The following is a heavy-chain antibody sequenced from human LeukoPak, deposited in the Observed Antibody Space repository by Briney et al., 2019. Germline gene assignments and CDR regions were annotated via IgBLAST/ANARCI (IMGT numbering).Heavy chain of an antibody. CDR2: ISWNSGSI. CDR3: AKGVDKAMAPSPKDV. V-gene: IGHV3-9*01. D-gene: IGHD5-18*01. Sequence: PGGSLRLSCAASGFTFDDYAMHWVRHAPGKGLEWVSGISWNSGSIGYADSVKGRFTISRDNAKNSLYLQMNSLRAEDTALYYCAKGVDKAMAPSPKDVWGQGTTVTVSS. CDR1: GFTFDDYA. J-gene: IGHJ6*02.